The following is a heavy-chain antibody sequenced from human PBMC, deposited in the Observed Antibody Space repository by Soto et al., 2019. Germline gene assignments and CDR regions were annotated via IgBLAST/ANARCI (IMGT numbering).Heavy chain of an antibody. CDR2: ISGSGGST. CDR1: GLTFSSYA. J-gene: IGHJ4*02. V-gene: IGHV3-23*01. CDR3: AKVSRGWYDVEYYFDY. D-gene: IGHD6-19*01. Sequence: HPGGSLRLSCAASGLTFSSYAMSWVRQAPGKGLEWVSAISGSGGSTYYADSVKGRFTISRDNSKNTLYLQMNSLRAEDTAVYYCAKVSRGWYDVEYYFDYWGQGTLVTVSS.